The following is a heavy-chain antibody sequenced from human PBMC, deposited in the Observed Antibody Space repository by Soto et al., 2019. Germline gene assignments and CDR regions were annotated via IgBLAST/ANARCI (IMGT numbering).Heavy chain of an antibody. CDR3: ARVVPGAEAWFGP. CDR2: ISLYSDGT. V-gene: IGHV1-18*01. J-gene: IGHJ5*02. CDR1: GYTFSNYG. Sequence: ASVKVSCKTSGYTFSNYGITWVRQAPGRPLEWLGWISLYSDGTNYAQKFQGRVSMTTATSTTTAYMELRSLRSDDTAVYYCARVVPGAEAWFGPWGQGTLVTVSS. D-gene: IGHD2-2*01.